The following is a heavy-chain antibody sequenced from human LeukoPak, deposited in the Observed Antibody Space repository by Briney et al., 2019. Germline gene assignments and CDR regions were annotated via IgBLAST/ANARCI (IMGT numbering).Heavy chain of an antibody. D-gene: IGHD4-17*01. CDR2: IRSKNNSYAT. J-gene: IGHJ3*02. V-gene: IGHV3-73*01. Sequence: AGGPPRLSCAASGFTFSGSAMHWVRQASGKGLEWVGRIRSKNNSYATAYAASVKGRFTISRDDSKNTAYLQMNSLKTEDTAVHYCTRPAGATTVTTGVGIWGQGTMVTVSS. CDR1: GFTFSGSA. CDR3: TRPAGATTVTTGVGI.